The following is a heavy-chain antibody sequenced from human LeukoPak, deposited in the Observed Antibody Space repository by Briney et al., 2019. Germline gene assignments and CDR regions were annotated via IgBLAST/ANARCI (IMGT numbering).Heavy chain of an antibody. J-gene: IGHJ4*02. CDR3: AKLGSWSGYYGVPNFDY. Sequence: PGGSLRLSCAASGFTFDDYAMHWVRQAPGKGLEWVSAISGSGGSTYYADSVKGRFTISRDNSKNTLYLQMNSLRAEDTAVYYCAKLGSWSGYYGVPNFDYWGQGTLVTVSS. D-gene: IGHD3-3*01. CDR1: GFTFDDYA. CDR2: ISGSGGST. V-gene: IGHV3-23*01.